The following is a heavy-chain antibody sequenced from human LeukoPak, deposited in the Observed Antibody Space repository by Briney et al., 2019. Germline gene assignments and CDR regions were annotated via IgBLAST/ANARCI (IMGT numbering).Heavy chain of an antibody. D-gene: IGHD4-11*01. V-gene: IGHV3-7*01. J-gene: IGHJ6*03. CDR1: GFTFSSYW. CDR2: IKQDGSEK. Sequence: GGSLRLSCAASGFTFSSYWMSWVRQAPGKGLEWVANIKQDGSEKYYVDSVKGRFTISRDNAKNSLYLQMNSLRAEDTAVYYCARDLRSNYLNYYYMDVWGKGTTVTVSS. CDR3: ARDLRSNYLNYYYMDV.